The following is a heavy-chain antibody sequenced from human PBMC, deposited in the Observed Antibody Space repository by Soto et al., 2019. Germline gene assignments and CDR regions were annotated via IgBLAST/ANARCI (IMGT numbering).Heavy chain of an antibody. CDR3: AKDIFLITGTTRAYWPIDY. V-gene: IGHV3-43*01. CDR1: GFTFDDYP. J-gene: IGHJ4*02. D-gene: IGHD1-20*01. CDR2: ISWDGGST. Sequence: EVQLVESGGVVVQPGGSLRLSCAASGFTFDDYPMHWVRQAPGKGLEWVSLISWDGGSTYYADSVKGRFTISRDNSKNSLYLQMNSLRTEDTALYYCAKDIFLITGTTRAYWPIDYWGQGTLVTVSS.